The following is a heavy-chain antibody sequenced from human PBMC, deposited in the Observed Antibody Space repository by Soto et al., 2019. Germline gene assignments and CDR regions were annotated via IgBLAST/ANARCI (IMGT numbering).Heavy chain of an antibody. V-gene: IGHV1-69*01. CDR1: GGTFSIYT. CDR2: GSA. CDR3: AREGPPDIAWFDP. J-gene: IGHJ5*02. Sequence: QVQLVQSGAEVKKPGSSVKVSCKASGGTFSIYTISWVRQAPGQGLEWMGGSANSAQKFRGRLTVTADESTSTVYLELSSPTSEDTAVYYCAREGPPDIAWFDPWGQGTLVSVSS. D-gene: IGHD2-15*01.